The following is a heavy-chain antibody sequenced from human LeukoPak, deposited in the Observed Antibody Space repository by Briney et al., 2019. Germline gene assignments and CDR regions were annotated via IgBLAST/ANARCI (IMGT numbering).Heavy chain of an antibody. CDR1: GYSLTELS. V-gene: IGHV1-24*01. CDR3: ARDLDDSSNFYSKIDSFFDY. Sequence: ASVKVSCKVSGYSLTELSMHWVRQAPGKGLEWMGGFDPEGGETVYAQQFQGRVTMTEDTSTDTAYMELSSLRSEDTAVYYCARDLDDSSNFYSKIDSFFDYWGQGTLVTVSS. D-gene: IGHD3-22*01. CDR2: FDPEGGET. J-gene: IGHJ4*02.